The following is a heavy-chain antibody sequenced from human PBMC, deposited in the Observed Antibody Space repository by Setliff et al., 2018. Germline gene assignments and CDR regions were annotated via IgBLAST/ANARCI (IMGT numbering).Heavy chain of an antibody. V-gene: IGHV4-59*01. CDR3: ARKVEQWLTPHFDY. CDR1: GASIRNFY. CDR2: VHFIGST. D-gene: IGHD6-19*01. J-gene: IGHJ4*02. Sequence: PSETLSLTCNVSGASIRNFYWTWIRQPPGKGLEWIGYVHFIGSTNYNPSLKSRVTMSVDVSKGQFSLRLSSVTAADTAVYYCARKVEQWLTPHFDYWGQGALVTVSS.